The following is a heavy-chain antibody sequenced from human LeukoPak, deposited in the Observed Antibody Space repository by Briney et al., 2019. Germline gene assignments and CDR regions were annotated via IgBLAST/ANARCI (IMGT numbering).Heavy chain of an antibody. D-gene: IGHD3-22*01. CDR3: ARHPRYYDSSGYYKLNYFDY. V-gene: IGHV4-31*03. CDR1: GGSISSGGYY. Sequence: PSETLSLTCTVSGGSISSGGYYWSWIRQHPGKGLEWIGYIYYSGSTYYNPSLKSRVTISVDTSKNQFSLKLSSVTAADTAVYYCARHPRYYDSSGYYKLNYFDYWGQGTLVTVSS. CDR2: IYYSGST. J-gene: IGHJ4*02.